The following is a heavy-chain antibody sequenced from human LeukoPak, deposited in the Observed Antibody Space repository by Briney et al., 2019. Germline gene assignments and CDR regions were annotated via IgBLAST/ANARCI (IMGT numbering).Heavy chain of an antibody. Sequence: GGSLRLSCAASGFTFSSYGMHWVRQAPGKGLEWVAVISYDGSNKYYADSVKGRFTISRDNSKNTLYLQMNSLRAEDTAVYYCARDKGASLGFDPWGQGTLVTVSS. V-gene: IGHV3-30*03. CDR1: GFTFSSYG. CDR3: ARDKGASLGFDP. D-gene: IGHD3-16*01. J-gene: IGHJ5*02. CDR2: ISYDGSNK.